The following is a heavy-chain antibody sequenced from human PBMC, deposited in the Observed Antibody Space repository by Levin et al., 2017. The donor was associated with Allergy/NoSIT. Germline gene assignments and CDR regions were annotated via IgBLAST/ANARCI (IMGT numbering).Heavy chain of an antibody. CDR1: GFTFSRYD. J-gene: IGHJ6*02. CDR3: ARSRNDYSNYNYKYYNLDV. D-gene: IGHD4-11*01. V-gene: IGHV3-13*01. Sequence: GGSLRLSCAASGFTFSRYDMHWVRQPTGKGLEWVSAIDAAADTYYPGSVKGRFTISRENAKNSLYLQMNSLRAGDTAVYYCARSRNDYSNYNYKYYNLDVWGQGTTVTVSS. CDR2: IDAAADT.